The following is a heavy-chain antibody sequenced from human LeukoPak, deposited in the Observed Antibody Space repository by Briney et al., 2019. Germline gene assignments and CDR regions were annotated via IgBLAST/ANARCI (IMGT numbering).Heavy chain of an antibody. CDR3: GIFMDVVPGTMS. V-gene: IGHV4-34*01. CDR1: AGSLTNYF. D-gene: IGHD3-22*01. J-gene: IGHJ4*02. Sequence: PSETLSLTCGVYAGSLTNYFCHWIRQAPGKGLEWVGEISHGGITKHNPSLKSRVTISQDTSKRQFSLKMNSMTAADTGVYYCGIFMDVVPGTMSWGLGTLVTVS. CDR2: ISHGGIT.